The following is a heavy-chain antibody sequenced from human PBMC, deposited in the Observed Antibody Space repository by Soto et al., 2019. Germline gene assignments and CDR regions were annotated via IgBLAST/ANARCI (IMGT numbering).Heavy chain of an antibody. CDR2: ISGGGVST. J-gene: IGHJ4*02. CDR3: AKYMIIHTTPDY. Sequence: HPGGSLRLSCAASGFTFSNCAMSWVRQAPGKGLEWVSTISGGGVSTWYADSVQGRFTISRDNSKNTLYLQMNGLTAEDTAVYYCAKYMIIHTTPDYWGQGTQVTVSS. CDR1: GFTFSNCA. V-gene: IGHV3-23*01. D-gene: IGHD3-16*01.